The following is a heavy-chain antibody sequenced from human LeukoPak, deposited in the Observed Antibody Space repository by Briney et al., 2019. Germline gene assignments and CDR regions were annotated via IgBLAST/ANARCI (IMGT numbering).Heavy chain of an antibody. J-gene: IGHJ4*02. CDR2: IWYDGSKQ. CDR3: AREASGYYRDF. CDR1: GFTFSAHG. Sequence: GGSLRLSCAASGFTFSAHGMHWVRQAPGKGLEWVAVIWYDGSKQEYAESVKGRFTISRDDSKNTLYLRMNSLRAEDTAVYYCAREASGYYRDFWGQGTLVTVSS. V-gene: IGHV3-33*01. D-gene: IGHD3-3*01.